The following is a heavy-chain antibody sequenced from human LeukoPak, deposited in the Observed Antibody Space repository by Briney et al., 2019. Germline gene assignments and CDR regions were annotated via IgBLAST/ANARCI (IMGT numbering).Heavy chain of an antibody. Sequence: GGSLRLSCADSGFTFSSYWMRWVRQAPGKGLEWVGNIKQDGSEKYYVDSVKGRFTISRDNSKNTLYLQMNSLRAEDSAVYYCAKDLRDWNDRWRGPNGEYYYYYYGMDVWGQGTPVTVSS. D-gene: IGHD1-1*01. J-gene: IGHJ6*02. CDR3: AKDLRDWNDRWRGPNGEYYYYYYGMDV. CDR1: GFTFSSYW. CDR2: IKQDGSEK. V-gene: IGHV3-7*01.